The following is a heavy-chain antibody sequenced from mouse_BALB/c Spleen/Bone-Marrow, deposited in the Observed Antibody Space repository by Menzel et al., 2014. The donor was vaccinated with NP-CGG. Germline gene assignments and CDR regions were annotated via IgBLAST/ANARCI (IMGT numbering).Heavy chain of an antibody. CDR2: ISTYYGDA. D-gene: IGHD3-2*01. J-gene: IGHJ4*01. CDR1: GYTFTDYA. V-gene: IGHV1S137*01. Sequence: QVQLHQPGAELVRPGVSVKISCEGSGYTFTDYAMHWVKQSHAKSLEWIGVISTYYGDASYNQKFKGKATMTVDKSSSTAYMELARLTSEDSAIYYCARRADSSGYVDAMDYWGQGTSVTVSS. CDR3: ARRADSSGYVDAMDY.